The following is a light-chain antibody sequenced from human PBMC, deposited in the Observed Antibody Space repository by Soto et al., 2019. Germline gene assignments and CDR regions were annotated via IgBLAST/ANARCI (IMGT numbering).Light chain of an antibody. CDR1: QSISSY. J-gene: IGKJ1*01. Sequence: DIQMTQSPSSLSASVGDRVTITCRASQSISSYLNWYQQNPGKAPELLIYAASSLQSGVPSRFSGSGSGTDFTLTISSLQPEDFATYYCQQRYSTPWTFGQGTKVEIK. CDR2: AAS. CDR3: QQRYSTPWT. V-gene: IGKV1-39*01.